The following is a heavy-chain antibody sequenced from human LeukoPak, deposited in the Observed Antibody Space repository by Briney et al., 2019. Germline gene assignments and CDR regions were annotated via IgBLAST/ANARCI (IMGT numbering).Heavy chain of an antibody. CDR2: FDPEDGET. CDR3: ARVLEWELLIPKKTEFDY. V-gene: IGHV1-24*01. J-gene: IGHJ4*02. CDR1: GYTLTELS. Sequence: ASVTVSCKVSGYTLTELSMHWVRQAPGKGLEWMGGFDPEDGETIYAQKFQGRVTMTEDTSTDTAYMELSSLRSEDTAVYYCARVLEWELLIPKKTEFDYWGQGTLVTVSS. D-gene: IGHD1-26*01.